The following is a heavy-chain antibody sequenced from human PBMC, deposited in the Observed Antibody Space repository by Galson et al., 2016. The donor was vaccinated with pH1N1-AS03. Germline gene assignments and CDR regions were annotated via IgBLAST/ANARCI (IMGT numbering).Heavy chain of an antibody. CDR3: AKDKDSYYGPDY. D-gene: IGHD1-26*01. Sequence: SLRLSCAASGFTFSSYGMHWVRQAPGKGLEWLSFLPYDGSNKFYADSVKGRFTISRDNSKNTPYLQMNSLRAEDTAVYYCAKDKDSYYGPDYWGQGTLVTVSS. CDR2: LPYDGSNK. V-gene: IGHV3-30*02. CDR1: GFTFSSYG. J-gene: IGHJ4*02.